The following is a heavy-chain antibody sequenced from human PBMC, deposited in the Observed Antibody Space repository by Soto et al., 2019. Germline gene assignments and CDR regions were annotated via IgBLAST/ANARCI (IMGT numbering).Heavy chain of an antibody. CDR1: GYTFTSYD. CDR3: ARGVGSGTYYNQYNWFDP. CDR2: ISTYNGNT. Sequence: GASVKVSCKASGYTFTSYDINWVRQAAGQGLEWMGWISTYNGNTNHAQKLQGRVTMTTDTSTSTAYMELRSLRSDDTAVYYCARGVGSGTYYNQYNWFDPWGQGTLVTVS. J-gene: IGHJ5*02. D-gene: IGHD3-10*01. V-gene: IGHV1-18*01.